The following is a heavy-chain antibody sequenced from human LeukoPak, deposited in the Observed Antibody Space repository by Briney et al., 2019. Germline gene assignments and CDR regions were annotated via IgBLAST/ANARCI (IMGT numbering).Heavy chain of an antibody. CDR1: GGSFSGYY. CDR2: INHSGST. Sequence: SETLSLTCAVYGGSFSGYYWSWIRQPPGKGLEWIGEINHSGSTNYNPSLKSRVTISVDTSKNQFSLKLSSVTAADTAVYYCASLELLWFGGNWFDPWGQGTLVTVSS. J-gene: IGHJ5*02. D-gene: IGHD3-10*01. V-gene: IGHV4-34*01. CDR3: ASLELLWFGGNWFDP.